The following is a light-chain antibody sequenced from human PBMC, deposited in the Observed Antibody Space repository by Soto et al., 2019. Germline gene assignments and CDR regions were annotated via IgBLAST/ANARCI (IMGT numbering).Light chain of an antibody. V-gene: IGLV2-8*01. J-gene: IGLJ2*01. CDR2: EVN. CDR1: GSGVDTYKS. Sequence: QSVLTQPPSASGSPGQSVTISCTGTGSGVDTYKSVSWYQQHPGKAPKLMIYEVNKRPSGVPDRFSGSRSGNTASLTVSGLQPEDEADYYCSSYAGSSNVVFGGGTQLTVL. CDR3: SSYAGSSNVV.